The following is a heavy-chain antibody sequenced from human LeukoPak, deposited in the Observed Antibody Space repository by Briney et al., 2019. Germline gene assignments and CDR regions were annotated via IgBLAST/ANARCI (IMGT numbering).Heavy chain of an antibody. D-gene: IGHD3-3*01. CDR2: VSPYNGDT. V-gene: IGHV1-18*01. CDR3: ARDPTYDFWSGYEFDY. J-gene: IGHJ4*02. Sequence: ASVKVSCKASGYTFSSYGVNWVRQAPGQGLEWMGWVSPYNGDTNYAQRFQDRVTMTTDTSTSTAYMELRSLRSDDTAVYYCARDPTYDFWSGYEFDYWGQGTLVTVSS. CDR1: GYTFSSYG.